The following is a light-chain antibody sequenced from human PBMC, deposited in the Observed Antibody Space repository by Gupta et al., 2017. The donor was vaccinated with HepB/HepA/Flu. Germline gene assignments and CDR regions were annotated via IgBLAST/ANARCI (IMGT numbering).Light chain of an antibody. Sequence: EIQLTQSPSTLSASGGDRVTITCRATQSISSWLAWYQQKPGTAPKVLIYKASDVESGVTSRFSGSGSEIKFTITISSRQPDEVATYYCQQQSNNWFTFGQGTKVDI. V-gene: IGKV1-5*03. CDR1: QSISSW. J-gene: IGKJ3*01. CDR2: KAS. CDR3: QQQSNNWFT.